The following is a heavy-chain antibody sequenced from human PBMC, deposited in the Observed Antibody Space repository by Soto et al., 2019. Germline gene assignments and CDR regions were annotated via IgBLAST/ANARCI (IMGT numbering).Heavy chain of an antibody. CDR3: ATHPYYYDSSGRDY. CDR2: IYYSGST. D-gene: IGHD3-22*01. V-gene: IGHV4-61*01. J-gene: IGHJ4*02. CDR1: GGSVSSGIYY. Sequence: PSETLSLTCTVSGGSVSSGIYYWSWIRQPPGKGLEWIGYIYYSGSTNYNPSLKSRVTISVDTSKNQFSLKLSSVTAADTAVYYCATHPYYYDSSGRDYWGQGTLVTVSS.